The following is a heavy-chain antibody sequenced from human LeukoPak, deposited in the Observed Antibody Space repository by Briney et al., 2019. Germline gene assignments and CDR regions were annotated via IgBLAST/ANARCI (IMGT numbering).Heavy chain of an antibody. CDR1: GFTVSSNY. CDR3: ATVWLTAPYFDY. D-gene: IGHD6-19*01. J-gene: IGHJ4*02. V-gene: IGHV3-53*01. CDR2: TYSNGRT. Sequence: GGSLRLSCAASGFTVSSNYMSWVRQAPGKGLEWVSVTYSNGRTYYADSVKGRFTISRDISKNTLYLQMNSLRAEDTAVYYCATVWLTAPYFDYWGQGTLVTVSS.